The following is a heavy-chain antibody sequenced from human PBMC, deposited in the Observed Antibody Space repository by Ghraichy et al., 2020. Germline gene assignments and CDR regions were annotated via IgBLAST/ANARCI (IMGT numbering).Heavy chain of an antibody. CDR2: IKADGSEK. J-gene: IGHJ4*02. V-gene: IGHV3-7*01. CDR3: ARDPYGDYKYGGTDY. CDR1: GFVFTPYS. D-gene: IGHD4-17*01. Sequence: GGSLRLSCEASGFVFTPYSMSWVRQPPGKGLEWVASIKADGSEKYYVDSVNGRFTISRDNAKNSVSLEMNSLRVGDTAVYYCARDPYGDYKYGGTDYWGQGTLFSVSS.